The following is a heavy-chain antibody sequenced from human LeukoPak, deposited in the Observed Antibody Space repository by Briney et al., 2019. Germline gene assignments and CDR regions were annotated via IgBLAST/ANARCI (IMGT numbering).Heavy chain of an antibody. Sequence: PGGSLRLSCAASGFTVSSNYMSWVRQAPGKGLEWVSVISGSGGSTYYADSVKGRFTISRDNSKNTLYLQMNSLRAEDTVVYYCAKTGYCSGGSCDYWGQGTLVTVSS. CDR3: AKTGYCSGGSCDY. CDR1: GFTVSSNY. V-gene: IGHV3-23*01. J-gene: IGHJ4*02. CDR2: ISGSGGST. D-gene: IGHD2-15*01.